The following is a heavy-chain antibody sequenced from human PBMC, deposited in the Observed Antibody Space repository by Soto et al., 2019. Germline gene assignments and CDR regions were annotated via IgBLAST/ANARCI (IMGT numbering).Heavy chain of an antibody. V-gene: IGHV3-23*01. Sequence: PGGSLRLSCAASGFTFSDYAMSWVRQAPGKGLEWVSTISGSGDSTYYADSVKGRFTISRDNSKNTLYLQMNSLRAEDTAVYYCAKTVVTTNYYYYYGMDVWGQGTTVTVSS. D-gene: IGHD2-15*01. J-gene: IGHJ6*02. CDR3: AKTVVTTNYYYYYGMDV. CDR1: GFTFSDYA. CDR2: ISGSGDST.